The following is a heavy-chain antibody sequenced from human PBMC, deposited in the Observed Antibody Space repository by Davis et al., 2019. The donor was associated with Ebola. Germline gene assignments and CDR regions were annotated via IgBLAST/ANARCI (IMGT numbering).Heavy chain of an antibody. J-gene: IGHJ1*01. V-gene: IGHV1-69*13. Sequence: SVPVSCQASGGTFSSYAISWVRQAPGQGLEWVGGIIPIFDTATYAHNFQDRVTITADESTSTVYMELSSLRSEDTAVYYCARERYRDGSDYFFVQSHWGQGALVTVSS. CDR2: IIPIFDTA. CDR3: ARERYRDGSDYFFVQSH. CDR1: GGTFSSYA. D-gene: IGHD3-10*01.